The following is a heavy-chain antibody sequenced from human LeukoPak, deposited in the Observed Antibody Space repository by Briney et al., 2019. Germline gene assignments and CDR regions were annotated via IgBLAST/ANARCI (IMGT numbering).Heavy chain of an antibody. D-gene: IGHD3-3*01. J-gene: IGHJ4*02. Sequence: SCKASGGTFSSYAMHWVRQAPGKGLEWVAVISYDGSNKYYADSVKGRFTISRDNSKNTLYLQMNSLRAEDTAVYYCARVRAEWSLRAGYFDYWGQGTLVTVSS. V-gene: IGHV3-30-3*01. CDR3: ARVRAEWSLRAGYFDY. CDR2: ISYDGSNK. CDR1: GGTFSSYA.